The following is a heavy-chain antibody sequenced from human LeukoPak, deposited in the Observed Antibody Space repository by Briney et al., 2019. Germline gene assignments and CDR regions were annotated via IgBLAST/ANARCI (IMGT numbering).Heavy chain of an antibody. J-gene: IGHJ4*02. Sequence: TGGSLRLSCAASGFTFSSYGMHWVRQAPGKGLEWVAFIRYDGSNKYYADSVKGRFTISRDNSKNTLYLQMNSLRAEDTAVYYCAKDTMIVVVSVGSDYWGQGTLVTVSS. CDR1: GFTFSSYG. V-gene: IGHV3-30*02. D-gene: IGHD3-22*01. CDR3: AKDTMIVVVSVGSDY. CDR2: IRYDGSNK.